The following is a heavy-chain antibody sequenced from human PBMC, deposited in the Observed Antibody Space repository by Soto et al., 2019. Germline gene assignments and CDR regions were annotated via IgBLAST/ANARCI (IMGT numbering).Heavy chain of an antibody. V-gene: IGHV1-3*01. Sequence: GAAVKVSWKASGYAFTSYAMHWVRQAPGQRLEWMGWINAGNGNTQYSQKFQGRVTITRDKSASTAYMKLSSLRTEDTAMNYCARARVWATYRHNHFDYSGQGTLVTVSS. CDR2: INAGNGNT. CDR3: ARARVWATYRHNHFDY. CDR1: GYAFTSYA. J-gene: IGHJ4*02. D-gene: IGHD3-16*02.